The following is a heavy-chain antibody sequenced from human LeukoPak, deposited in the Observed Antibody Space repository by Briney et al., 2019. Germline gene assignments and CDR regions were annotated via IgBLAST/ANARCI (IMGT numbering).Heavy chain of an antibody. CDR1: GGSISSYS. D-gene: IGHD4-17*01. CDR2: ISYSGST. V-gene: IGHV4-59*01. J-gene: IGHJ1*01. CDR3: ARGIDYGDFQH. Sequence: PSETLSLTCTVSGGSISSYSWSWIRQPPGKGLEWFGYISYSGSTNYNPSLKSRGTISVDTSKNQFSLELRSVTAADTAVYYCARGIDYGDFQHWGQGTLVTVSS.